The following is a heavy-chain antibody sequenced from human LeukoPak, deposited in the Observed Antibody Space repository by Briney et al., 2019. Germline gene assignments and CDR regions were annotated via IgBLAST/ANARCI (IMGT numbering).Heavy chain of an antibody. CDR3: ARESSWGNFDY. J-gene: IGHJ4*02. V-gene: IGHV4-4*08. CDR2: ISNTGST. Sequence: SETLSLTCTVSGGSISSYYWSWIRQPPGKGLEWIGYISNTGSTKYNPSLKSRVTISVDTSKNQFSLKLSSVTAADTAVYYCARESSWGNFDYWGQGTLVTVSS. D-gene: IGHD7-27*01. CDR1: GGSISSYY.